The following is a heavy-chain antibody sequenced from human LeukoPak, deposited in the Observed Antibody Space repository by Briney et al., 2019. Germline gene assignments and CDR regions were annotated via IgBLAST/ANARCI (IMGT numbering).Heavy chain of an antibody. Sequence: TGGSLRLSCAASEFTFSSYSMNWVRQAPGKGLEWVSYITNSGNSKSYADSVKGRFTISRDNTKNSLYLQMNGLRAEDTAVYYCARLRYNWILPGPDAFDIWGQGTMVTVSS. V-gene: IGHV3-48*01. CDR1: EFTFSSYS. CDR3: ARLRYNWILPGPDAFDI. CDR2: ITNSGNSK. D-gene: IGHD1-1*01. J-gene: IGHJ3*02.